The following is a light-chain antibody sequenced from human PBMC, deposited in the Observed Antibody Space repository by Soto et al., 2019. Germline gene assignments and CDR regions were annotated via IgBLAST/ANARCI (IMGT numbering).Light chain of an antibody. CDR3: QQHNSYPMT. CDR2: AAS. Sequence: DIQMTQSPSSLSASVGVRVTITCRASQDIRSDLGWYHQKPGKPPKRLIYAASSLQSGVPSRFSGSGSGTEFTLTISSLQPEDFAIYYCQQHNSYPMTFGGGTKVEIK. J-gene: IGKJ4*01. V-gene: IGKV1-17*01. CDR1: QDIRSD.